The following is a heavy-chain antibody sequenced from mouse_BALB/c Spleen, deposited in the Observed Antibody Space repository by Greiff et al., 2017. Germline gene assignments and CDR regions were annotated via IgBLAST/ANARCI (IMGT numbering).Heavy chain of an antibody. CDR1: GFSLTSYG. CDR3: AKKGGNYYFDY. CDR2: IWRGGST. Sequence: VKLMESGPSLVQPSQSLSITCTVSGFSLTSYGVHWVRQSPGKGLEWLGVIWRGGSTDYNAAFMSRLSITKDNSKSQVFFKMNSLQADDTAIYYRAKKGGNYYFDYWGQGTTLTVSS. J-gene: IGHJ2*01. D-gene: IGHD2-1*01. V-gene: IGHV2-5-1*01.